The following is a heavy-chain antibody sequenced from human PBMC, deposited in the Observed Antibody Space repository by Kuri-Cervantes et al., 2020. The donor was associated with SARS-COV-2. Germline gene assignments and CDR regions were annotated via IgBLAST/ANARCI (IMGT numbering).Heavy chain of an antibody. CDR3: ARGRITIFGVIKLAYFQH. V-gene: IGHV4-34*01. Sequence: GSLRLSCAASGFTFSSYWMSWVRQAPGKGLEWIGEINHSGSTNYNPSLKSRVTISVDTSKNQFSLKLSSVTAADTAVYYCARGRITIFGVIKLAYFQHWGQGTLVTVSS. D-gene: IGHD3-3*01. J-gene: IGHJ1*01. CDR1: GFTFSSYW. CDR2: INHSGST.